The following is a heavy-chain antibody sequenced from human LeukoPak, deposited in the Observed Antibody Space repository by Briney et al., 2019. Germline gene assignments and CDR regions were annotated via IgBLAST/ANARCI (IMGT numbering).Heavy chain of an antibody. CDR1: GGSISSSSYY. CDR3: ARPSTDYVWGSYRTGAFDI. J-gene: IGHJ3*02. D-gene: IGHD3-16*02. V-gene: IGHV4-39*01. Sequence: KPSETLSLTCTVSGGSISSSSYYWGWIRQPPGKGLEWIGSIYYSGSTYYNPSLKSRVTISVDTSKNQFSLKLSSVTAAGTAVYYCARPSTDYVWGSYRTGAFDIWGQGTMVTVSS. CDR2: IYYSGST.